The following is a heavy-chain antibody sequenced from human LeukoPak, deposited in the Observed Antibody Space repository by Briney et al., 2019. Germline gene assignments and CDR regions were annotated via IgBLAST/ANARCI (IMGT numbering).Heavy chain of an antibody. J-gene: IGHJ6*03. CDR3: ARSTPPIRDSGGWPRGGHYDYYYYYMDV. V-gene: IGHV4-34*01. D-gene: IGHD6-19*01. Sequence: SETLSLTCAVYGGSFSGYYWSWIRQPPGKGLEWIGEINHSGSANYNPSLKSRVTISVDTSKNQFSLKLSSVTAADTAVYYCARSTPPIRDSGGWPRGGHYDYYYYYMDVWGKGTTVTISS. CDR1: GGSFSGYY. CDR2: INHSGSA.